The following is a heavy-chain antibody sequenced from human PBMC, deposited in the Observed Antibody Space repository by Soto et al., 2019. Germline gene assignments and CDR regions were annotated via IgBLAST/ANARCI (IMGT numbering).Heavy chain of an antibody. D-gene: IGHD3-9*01. CDR2: IYYSGST. V-gene: IGHV4-31*03. CDR1: GGSISSGGYY. Sequence: QVQLQESGPGLVKPSQTLSLTCTVSGGSISSGGYYWSWIRQHPGKGLEWIGYIYYSGSTYYNPSLKSRVTISVDTSKNQFSLKLSSVTAADTAVYYCARGDPVLTGYYFVDYWGQGTLVTVSS. J-gene: IGHJ4*02. CDR3: ARGDPVLTGYYFVDY.